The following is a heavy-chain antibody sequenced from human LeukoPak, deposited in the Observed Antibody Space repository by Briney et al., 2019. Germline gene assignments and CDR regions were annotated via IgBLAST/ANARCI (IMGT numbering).Heavy chain of an antibody. CDR2: IIPILGIA. CDR1: GGTFSSYA. Sequence: SVKVSCKASGGTFSSYAISWVRQAPGQGLEWMGRIIPILGIANYAQKFQGRVTMTTDTSTSTAYMELRSLRSDDTAVYYCARDRGYCSGGSCDGIWGQGTLVTVSS. V-gene: IGHV1-69*04. J-gene: IGHJ4*02. D-gene: IGHD2-15*01. CDR3: ARDRGYCSGGSCDGI.